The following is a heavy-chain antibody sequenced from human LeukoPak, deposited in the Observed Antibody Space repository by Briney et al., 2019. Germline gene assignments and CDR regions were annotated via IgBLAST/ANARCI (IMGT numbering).Heavy chain of an antibody. CDR3: AKSYGSGSFEAFDV. V-gene: IGHV3-20*04. J-gene: IGHJ3*01. CDR1: GFTFDDYG. D-gene: IGHD3-10*01. CDR2: SNWNGGST. Sequence: GGSLRLSCAASGFTFDDYGMNWVRQAPGKGLEWVSGSNWNGGSTGYADSVKGRFTISRDNARNSLYLQMNSLRAEDTALYYCAKSYGSGSFEAFDVWGQGTMVTVSS.